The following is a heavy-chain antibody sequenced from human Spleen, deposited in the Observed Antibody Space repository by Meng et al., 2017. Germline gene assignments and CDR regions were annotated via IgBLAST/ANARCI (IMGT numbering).Heavy chain of an antibody. V-gene: IGHV1-69*05. D-gene: IGHD2-2*01. CDR3: SRKAGNCRSTTCYSLDY. Sequence: SVNVSCKALGGIFSNYVIGWVRQAPGQGLDWMGGINASFGTTNYAEKFQGRVTITTDESTSRGYMELTRLTSEDMAVYFRSRKAGNCRSTTCYSLDYWGQGTLVTVSS. CDR2: INASFGTT. J-gene: IGHJ4*02. CDR1: GGIFSNYV.